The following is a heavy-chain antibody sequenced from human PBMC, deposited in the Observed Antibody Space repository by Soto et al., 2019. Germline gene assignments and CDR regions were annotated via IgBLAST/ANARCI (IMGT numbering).Heavy chain of an antibody. CDR1: GFTFSSYE. D-gene: IGHD2-8*01. V-gene: IGHV3-48*03. J-gene: IGHJ4*02. Sequence: PGGSLRLSCAASGFTFSSYEMNWVRQAPGKGLEWVSYISSSGSTIYYADSVKGRFTISRDNAKNSLYLQMNSLRAEDTAVYYCARAVYATPFDYWGRGTLVTVSS. CDR3: ARAVYATPFDY. CDR2: ISSSGSTI.